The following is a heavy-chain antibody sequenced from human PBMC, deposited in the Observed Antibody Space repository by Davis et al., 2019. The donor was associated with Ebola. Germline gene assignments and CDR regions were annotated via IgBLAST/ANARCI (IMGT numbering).Heavy chain of an antibody. CDR1: GFTFDDYA. D-gene: IGHD6-13*01. CDR3: ARIYSSSWGDYYYYGMDV. CDR2: ISWNSGSI. Sequence: PGGSLRLSCAASGFTFDDYAMHWVRQAPGKGLEWVSGISWNSGSIGYADSVKGRFTLSRDNAKNSLYLQMNSLRAEDTAVYYCARIYSSSWGDYYYYGMDVWGKGTTVTVSS. V-gene: IGHV3-9*01. J-gene: IGHJ6*04.